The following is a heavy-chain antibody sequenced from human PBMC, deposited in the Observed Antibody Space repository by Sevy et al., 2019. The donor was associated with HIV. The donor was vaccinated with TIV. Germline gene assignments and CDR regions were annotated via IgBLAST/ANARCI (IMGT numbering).Heavy chain of an antibody. V-gene: IGHV3-23*01. Sequence: GGSLRLSCAASGFTFSSYAMSWVRQAPGKGLEWVSAISGSGGCTYYADSVKGRFTISRDNSKNTLYLQMNSLRAEDTDVYYSAKDYYYDSSGYHYWGQGTLVTVSS. D-gene: IGHD3-22*01. CDR2: ISGSGGCT. CDR1: GFTFSSYA. CDR3: AKDYYYDSSGYHY. J-gene: IGHJ4*02.